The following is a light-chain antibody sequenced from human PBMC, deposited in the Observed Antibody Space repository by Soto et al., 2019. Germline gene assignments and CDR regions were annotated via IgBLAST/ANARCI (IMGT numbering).Light chain of an antibody. Sequence: QSVLTQPPSASGTPGQRVNISCSGSSSNIGSNYVYWYRQFPGTAPKLLIQRNNQRPSGVPARFSGSKSGTSASLAVSGLRSQDEADYYCGGWDDSLSGPVFRGGTK. CDR1: SSNIGSNY. CDR2: RNN. CDR3: GGWDDSLSGPV. V-gene: IGLV1-47*01. J-gene: IGLJ2*01.